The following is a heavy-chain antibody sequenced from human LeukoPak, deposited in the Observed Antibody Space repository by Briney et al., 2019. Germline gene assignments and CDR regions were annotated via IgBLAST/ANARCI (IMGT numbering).Heavy chain of an antibody. J-gene: IGHJ6*03. Sequence: PSETLSLTCTVSGGSITSNSYYWGWIRQPPGKGLEWIGYIYYSGSTYYNPSLKSRVTISVDTSKNQFSLKLSSVTAADTAVYYCARGDTAIHSMDVWGKGTTVTVSS. V-gene: IGHV4-61*05. D-gene: IGHD5-18*01. CDR2: IYYSGST. CDR1: GGSITSNSYY. CDR3: ARGDTAIHSMDV.